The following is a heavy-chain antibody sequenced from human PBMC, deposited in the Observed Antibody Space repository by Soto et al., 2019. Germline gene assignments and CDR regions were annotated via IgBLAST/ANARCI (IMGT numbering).Heavy chain of an antibody. J-gene: IGHJ6*03. CDR2: IYYSGST. D-gene: IGHD2-15*01. CDR3: ARPLTGVVGLPAHYYDYYRDV. CDR1: GGSISSYY. V-gene: IGHV4-59*08. Sequence: QVQLQESGPGLVKPSETLSLTCTVSGGSISSYYWSWIRQPPGKGLEWIGYIYYSGSTNYNPSHKRRVTISEDTSKDHFSLKLSSVTAADTAVYYCARPLTGVVGLPAHYYDYYRDVWGKGTTVTVSS.